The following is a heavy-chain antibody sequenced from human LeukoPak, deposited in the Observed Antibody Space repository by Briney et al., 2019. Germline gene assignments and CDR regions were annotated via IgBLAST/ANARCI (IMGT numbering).Heavy chain of an antibody. D-gene: IGHD3-3*01. CDR1: GFTFSSYT. V-gene: IGHV3-30*02. CDR2: IRYDGNNK. CDR3: ATFGDYYEPHMDV. Sequence: GGSLRLSCAASGFTFSSYTMHWVRQAPGKGLEWVAFIRYDGNNKQYVDSVRGRFTISRDNSKNTLYLQVNSLRVEDTAVYYCATFGDYYEPHMDVWGKGTTVTVSS. J-gene: IGHJ6*03.